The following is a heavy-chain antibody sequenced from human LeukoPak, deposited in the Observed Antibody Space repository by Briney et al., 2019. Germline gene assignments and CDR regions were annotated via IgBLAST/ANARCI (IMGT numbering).Heavy chain of an antibody. V-gene: IGHV3-33*01. D-gene: IGHD1-1*01. J-gene: IGHJ4*02. Sequence: GGSLRLSCAASGFTFSSYGMHWVRQAPGKGLEWVAVIWYDGSNKYYADSVKGRFTISRDNSKNTLYLQMNSLRAEDTAVYYCARDWLEPLGGYFDYWGRGTLVTVSS. CDR2: IWYDGSNK. CDR1: GFTFSSYG. CDR3: ARDWLEPLGGYFDY.